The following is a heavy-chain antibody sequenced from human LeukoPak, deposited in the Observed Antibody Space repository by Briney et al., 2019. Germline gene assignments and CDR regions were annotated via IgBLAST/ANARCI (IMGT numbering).Heavy chain of an antibody. V-gene: IGHV4-59*01. CDR2: IYYSGST. Sequence: SETLSLTCTVSGGSISSYYWSWIRQPPGKGLEWIGYIYYSGSTNYNPSLRSRVTISVDTSKNQFSLKLSSVTAADTAVYYCAGSTVTTFDYWGQGTLVTVSS. D-gene: IGHD4-11*01. J-gene: IGHJ4*02. CDR1: GGSISSYY. CDR3: AGSTVTTFDY.